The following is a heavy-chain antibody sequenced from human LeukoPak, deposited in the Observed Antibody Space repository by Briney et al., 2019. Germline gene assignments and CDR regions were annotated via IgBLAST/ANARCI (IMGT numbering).Heavy chain of an antibody. Sequence: GGSLRLSCAASGLAFSAYKMHWVRQAPRKGLVWVSRISTDGYTTDYADFVQGRFTASRDNTKNTWSLEMNSLRAEDTAAYYCAKNPLRIVGAEGGYWGQGTLVTVSS. J-gene: IGHJ4*02. CDR3: AKNPLRIVGAEGGY. D-gene: IGHD1-26*01. V-gene: IGHV3-74*01. CDR2: ISTDGYTT. CDR1: GLAFSAYK.